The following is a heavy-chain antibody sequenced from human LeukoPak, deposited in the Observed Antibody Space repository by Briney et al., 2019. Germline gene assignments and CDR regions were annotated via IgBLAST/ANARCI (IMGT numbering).Heavy chain of an antibody. CDR1: GTTISAFY. D-gene: IGHD4-17*01. J-gene: IGHJ5*02. V-gene: IGHV4-4*09. CDR3: ARQFNDNGDYLEWFDP. Sequence: SETLSLTCTVSGTTISAFYWAWIRQSPGKGLEWIGYIYTGWTTNYNPSLYSRVTISVDTSKNQIFLKLRSVTAADTAVYFCARQFNDNGDYLEWFDPWGQGTLVTVSP. CDR2: IYTGWTT.